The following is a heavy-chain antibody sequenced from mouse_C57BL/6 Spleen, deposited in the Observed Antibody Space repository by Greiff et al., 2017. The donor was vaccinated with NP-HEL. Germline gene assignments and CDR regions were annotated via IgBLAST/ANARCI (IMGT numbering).Heavy chain of an antibody. CDR1: GFTFSDYY. V-gene: IGHV5-16*01. J-gene: IGHJ4*01. Sequence: EVKLMESEGGLVQPGSSMKLSCTASGFTFSDYYMAWVRQVPEKGLEWVANINYDGSSTYYLDSLNSRFLISSVNAKNILYLKMSSLKSEDTATYYCAGPDPYDMDCWGQGTSVTVSS. CDR3: AGPDPYDMDC. CDR2: INYDGSST.